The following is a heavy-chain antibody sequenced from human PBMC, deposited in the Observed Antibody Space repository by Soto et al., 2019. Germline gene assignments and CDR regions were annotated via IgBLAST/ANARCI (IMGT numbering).Heavy chain of an antibody. CDR3: AKDNGNYGSGSFSP. CDR1: GFTFGSYA. D-gene: IGHD3-10*01. CDR2: ISGTGDSS. J-gene: IGHJ5*02. Sequence: EVQLLESGGGLVQPGGSLRLSCAASGFTFGSYAMSWVRQAPGKGLEWVSLISGTGDSSEYANSVKGRFTISRASSKTTVFLQMNSLRAEDTAVSVCAKDNGNYGSGSFSPWGQGTLVTVSS. V-gene: IGHV3-23*01.